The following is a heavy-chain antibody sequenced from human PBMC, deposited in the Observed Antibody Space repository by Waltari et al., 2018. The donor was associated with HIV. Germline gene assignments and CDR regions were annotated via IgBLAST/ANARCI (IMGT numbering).Heavy chain of an antibody. CDR1: GGPFISYA. V-gene: IGHV1-69*01. CDR2: IIPAFGTA. J-gene: IGHJ6*02. CDR3: ARDHRGNKLLYGMDV. Sequence: QVQLVQSGAEVRKPGSSVRVSCKVSGGPFISYAINWVRQAPRQGLEWMGGIIPAFGTANYAERFQGRVTITADEYTSTAYMDLSSLRSEDTAVYFCARDHRGNKLLYGMDVWGQGTTVTV.